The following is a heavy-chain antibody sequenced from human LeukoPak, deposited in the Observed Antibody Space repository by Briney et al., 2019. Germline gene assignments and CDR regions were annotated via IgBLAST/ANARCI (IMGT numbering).Heavy chain of an antibody. D-gene: IGHD4-11*01. Sequence: GGSLRLSCAASGFTFSSYGMHWVRQAPGKGLEWVAVIWYDGSNKYYADSVKGRFPISRDNSKNTLYLQMNSLRAEDTAVYYCATSPDYPPYYYYYMDVWGKGTTVTVSS. V-gene: IGHV3-33*01. CDR3: ATSPDYPPYYYYYMDV. J-gene: IGHJ6*03. CDR2: IWYDGSNK. CDR1: GFTFSSYG.